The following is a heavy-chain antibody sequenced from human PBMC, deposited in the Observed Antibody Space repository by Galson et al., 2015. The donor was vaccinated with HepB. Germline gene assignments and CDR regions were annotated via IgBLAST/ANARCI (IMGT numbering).Heavy chain of an antibody. D-gene: IGHD3-22*01. J-gene: IGHJ4*02. Sequence: LSLTCTVSGGSISRTTYYWGWIRQPPGKGLEWIGSIYYGGETYYNLSLKSRVTISIDTSKNQFSLKLTSVTAADTAVYYCARDMYDSSGELDYWGQGTLVTVSS. CDR1: GGSISRTTYY. CDR2: IYYGGET. V-gene: IGHV4-39*07. CDR3: ARDMYDSSGELDY.